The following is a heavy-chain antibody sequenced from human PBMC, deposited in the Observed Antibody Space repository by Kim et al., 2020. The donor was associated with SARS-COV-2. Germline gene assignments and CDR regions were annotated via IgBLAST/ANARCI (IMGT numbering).Heavy chain of an antibody. J-gene: IGHJ5*02. CDR3: ARALGSSFWSWFDP. V-gene: IGHV1-69*01. Sequence: AQKFQGRVTITADESTSTAYMELSSLRSEDTAVYYCARALGSSFWSWFDPWGQGTLVTVSS. D-gene: IGHD6-13*01.